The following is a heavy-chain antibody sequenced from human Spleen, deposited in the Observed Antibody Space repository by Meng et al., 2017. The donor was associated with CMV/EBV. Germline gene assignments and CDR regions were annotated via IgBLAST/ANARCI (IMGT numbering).Heavy chain of an antibody. V-gene: IGHV3-23*01. J-gene: IGHJ4*02. CDR2: ISGGATRT. CDR3: AKGTDILTGYRFDY. Sequence: ASGFTFTNYARAWVRQTPGKGLEWVSAISGGATRTYYADSVKGRFTISRDNSRNTLYLQIHSLRAEDTAVYYCAKGTDILTGYRFDYWGQGTLVTVSS. D-gene: IGHD3-9*01. CDR1: GFTFTNYA.